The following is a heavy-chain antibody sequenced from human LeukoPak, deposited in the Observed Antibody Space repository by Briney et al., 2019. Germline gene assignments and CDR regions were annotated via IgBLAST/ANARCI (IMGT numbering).Heavy chain of an antibody. CDR3: AREEGMDYYDSSGATGY. V-gene: IGHV3-64*01. CDR2: ISSNGGST. Sequence: GGSLRLSCAASGFTFSSYAMHWVRQAPGKGLEYVSAISSNGGSTYYANSVKGRFTISRDNSKNTLYLQMGSLRAEDMAVYYCAREEGMDYYDSSGATGYWGQGTLVTVSS. CDR1: GFTFSSYA. D-gene: IGHD3-22*01. J-gene: IGHJ4*02.